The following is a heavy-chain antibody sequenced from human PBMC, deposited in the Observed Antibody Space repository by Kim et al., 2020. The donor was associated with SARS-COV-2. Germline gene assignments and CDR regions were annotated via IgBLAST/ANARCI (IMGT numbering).Heavy chain of an antibody. CDR1: GYTFTTYA. V-gene: IGHV1-3*01. Sequence: ASVKVSCKASGYTFTTYAMHWARQAPGQRPEWTAWITCGTGNTQHSPRSHDSITITRDTSASSAYQELRRLRSEDTGVYYCATAVGLLGWTHDGMDAWG. CDR3: ATAVGLLGWTHDGMDA. D-gene: IGHD3-3*01. CDR2: ITCGTGNT. J-gene: IGHJ6*02.